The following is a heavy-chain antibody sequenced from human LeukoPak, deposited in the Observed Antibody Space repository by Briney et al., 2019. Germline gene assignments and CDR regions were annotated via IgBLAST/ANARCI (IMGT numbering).Heavy chain of an antibody. CDR3: ARWSGSVTARNYYYYMDV. J-gene: IGHJ6*03. D-gene: IGHD6-6*01. CDR2: IYTSGST. Sequence: SETLSLTCTVSGGSISSGSYYWRWIRQPAGKGLEWIGRIYTSGSTNYNPSLKSRVTISVDTSKNQFSLKLSSVTAADTAVYYCARWSGSVTARNYYYYMDVWGEGTTVTVSS. V-gene: IGHV4-61*02. CDR1: GGSISSGSYY.